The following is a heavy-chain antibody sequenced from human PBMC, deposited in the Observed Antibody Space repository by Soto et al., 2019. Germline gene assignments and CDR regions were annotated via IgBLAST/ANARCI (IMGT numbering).Heavy chain of an antibody. V-gene: IGHV4-61*01. D-gene: IGHD4-17*01. CDR2: VYYSGTT. J-gene: IGHJ4*02. CDR1: GGSVSNKTYY. Sequence: PSETLSLTCSVSGGSVSNKTYYWSWIRQPPGKRLEWIGYVYYSGTTNYHPSLKSRVTISVDLSKNQSSLRLSSVTTADKALYYCARTTAVPNTLRSRYFFDYWGQGTLVTVSS. CDR3: ARTTAVPNTLRSRYFFDY.